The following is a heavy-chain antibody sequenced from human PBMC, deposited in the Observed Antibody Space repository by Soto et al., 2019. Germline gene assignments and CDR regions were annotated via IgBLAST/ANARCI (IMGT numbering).Heavy chain of an antibody. CDR1: GYTFTSYR. D-gene: IGHD7-27*01. Sequence: VASVKVSFKASGYTFTSYRISWVRQAPGQGLEWMGWINPNSGDTGPVQKFQGRVTMTRDTSTSTAYLEVSSLTAEDTAVYYCARSHMGTGVHFDSWGQGTLVTVSS. CDR2: INPNSGDT. J-gene: IGHJ4*02. CDR3: ARSHMGTGVHFDS. V-gene: IGHV1-8*02.